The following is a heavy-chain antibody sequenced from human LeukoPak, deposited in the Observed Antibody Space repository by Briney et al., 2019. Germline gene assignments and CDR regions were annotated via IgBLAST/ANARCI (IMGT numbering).Heavy chain of an antibody. CDR1: GGSFSGYY. D-gene: IGHD3-10*01. Sequence: KPSETLSLTCAVYGGSFSGYYWSWIRQPPGKGLEWIGEINHSGSTNYNPSLKSRVTISVDTSKNQFSLELSSVTAADTAVYYCAKGHRRAYYYGSGSYNWGYYFDYWGQGTLVTVSS. V-gene: IGHV4-34*01. CDR3: AKGHRRAYYYGSGSYNWGYYFDY. CDR2: INHSGST. J-gene: IGHJ4*02.